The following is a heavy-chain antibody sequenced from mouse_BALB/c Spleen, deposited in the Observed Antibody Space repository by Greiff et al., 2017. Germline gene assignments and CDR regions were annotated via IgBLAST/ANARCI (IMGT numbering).Heavy chain of an antibody. D-gene: IGHD1-1*01. Sequence: QVQLKQSGPELVKPGASVKMSCKASGYTFTDYVISWVKQRTGQGLEWIGEIYPGSGSTYYNEKFKGKATLTADKSSNTAYMQLSSLTSEDSAVYFCARKGYYGSSGGFAYWGQGTLVTVSA. CDR1: GYTFTDYV. J-gene: IGHJ3*01. V-gene: IGHV1-77*01. CDR3: ARKGYYGSSGGFAY. CDR2: IYPGSGST.